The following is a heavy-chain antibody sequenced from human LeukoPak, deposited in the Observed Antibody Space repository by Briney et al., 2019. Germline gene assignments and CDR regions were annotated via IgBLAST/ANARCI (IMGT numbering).Heavy chain of an antibody. CDR2: IYHSGST. D-gene: IGHD4-17*01. CDR1: GGSISSSNW. Sequence: PSETLSLTCAVSGGSISSSNWWSWVRQPPGKGLEWIGEIYHSGSTNYKPSLTSRVTISVDKSKNQFSLKLSSVTAADTAVYYCARDYGDQYYFDYWGQGTLVTVSS. J-gene: IGHJ4*02. V-gene: IGHV4-4*02. CDR3: ARDYGDQYYFDY.